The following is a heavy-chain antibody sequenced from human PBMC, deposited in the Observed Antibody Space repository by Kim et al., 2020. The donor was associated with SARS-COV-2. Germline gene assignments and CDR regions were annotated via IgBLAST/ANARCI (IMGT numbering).Heavy chain of an antibody. J-gene: IGHJ4*02. CDR1: GFTFSSYA. D-gene: IGHD4-17*01. V-gene: IGHV3-23*01. CDR2: ISGSGGST. CDR3: AKDRSYGDYDYFDY. Sequence: WGSLRLSCAASGFTFSSYAMSWVRQAPRKGLELVSAISGSGGSTYYADSVKGRFTISRDNSKNTLYLQMNSLRAEDTAVYYCAKDRSYGDYDYFDYWGQGTLVTVSS.